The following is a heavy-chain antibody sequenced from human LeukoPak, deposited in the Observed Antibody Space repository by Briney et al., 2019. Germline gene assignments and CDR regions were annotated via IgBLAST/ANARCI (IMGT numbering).Heavy chain of an antibody. CDR3: ARGGGFYGSGTTHFDY. J-gene: IGHJ4*02. D-gene: IGHD3-10*01. Sequence: SETLSLTCAVSGGSISSGAYAWSWIRQPPGRGLEWIGYIYRSGSTSYNPSLKSRVSITIDKSKNQFSLNLSSVTAADTAFYYCARGGGFYGSGTTHFDYWGQGTLVTVSS. CDR1: GGSISSGAYA. V-gene: IGHV4-30-2*01. CDR2: IYRSGST.